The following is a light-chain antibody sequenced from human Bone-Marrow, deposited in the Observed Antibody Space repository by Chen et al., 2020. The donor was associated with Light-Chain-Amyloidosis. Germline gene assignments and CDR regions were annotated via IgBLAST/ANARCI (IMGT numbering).Light chain of an antibody. Sequence: EIVLTQSPGTLSLSPGERATLSCRASQSVRSDYFAWYKQKPGQAPRVVIDDASSRATGIPDMFRGIGSGTDFTLTISRLEPEDSAVYFCQQYGGAPLTFGGGIKVEIK. V-gene: IGKV3-20*01. J-gene: IGKJ4*01. CDR2: DAS. CDR1: QSVRSDY. CDR3: QQYGGAPLT.